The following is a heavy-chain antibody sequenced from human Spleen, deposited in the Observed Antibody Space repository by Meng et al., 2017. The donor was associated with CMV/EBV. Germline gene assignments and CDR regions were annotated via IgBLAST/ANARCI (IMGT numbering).Heavy chain of an antibody. CDR1: GYTFTGYY. J-gene: IGHJ4*02. CDR3: ARGRLEHVDY. Sequence: KVSCKTSGYTFTGYYIHWVRQATGRGLEWMGRINANSGDTYYAQRFPGRVTMTRDTSINTAYMELYRLRSDDTAVYYCARGRLEHVDYWGQGTLVTVSS. D-gene: IGHD1/OR15-1a*01. CDR2: INANSGDT. V-gene: IGHV1-2*06.